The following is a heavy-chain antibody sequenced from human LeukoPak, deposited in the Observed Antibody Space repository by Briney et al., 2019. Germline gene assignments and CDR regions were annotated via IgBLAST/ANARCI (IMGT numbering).Heavy chain of an antibody. CDR3: AKTKITLIVVANPNSGALDI. Sequence: GGSLRLSCAVTGLTFRNYAMSWVRQAPGKGPEWVSDISGSGGVTHYADSVKGRFSISRDNSRNTLDLQMNSLRAEDTAVYYCAKTKITLIVVANPNSGALDIWGQGTMVTVSS. CDR1: GLTFRNYA. V-gene: IGHV3-23*01. D-gene: IGHD3-22*01. CDR2: ISGSGGVT. J-gene: IGHJ3*02.